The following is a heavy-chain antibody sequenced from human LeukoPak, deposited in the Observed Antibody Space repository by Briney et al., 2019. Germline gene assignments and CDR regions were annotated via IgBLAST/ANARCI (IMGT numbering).Heavy chain of an antibody. Sequence: GSVKVSCKASGYTFTSYGISWVRQAPGQGLEWMGWISAYNGNTNYAQKLQGRVTMTTDTSTSTAYMELRSLRSDDTAVYYCARALYYDILTGYYGDYGMDVWGKGTTVTVSS. V-gene: IGHV1-18*04. D-gene: IGHD3-9*01. CDR3: ARALYYDILTGYYGDYGMDV. J-gene: IGHJ6*04. CDR1: GYTFTSYG. CDR2: ISAYNGNT.